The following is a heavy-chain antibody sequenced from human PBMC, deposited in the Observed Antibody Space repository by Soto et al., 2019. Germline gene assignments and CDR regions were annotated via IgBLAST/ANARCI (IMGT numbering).Heavy chain of an antibody. CDR2: IYPGDSDI. Sequence: GESLKISCKGSGFSFTNYWIGWVRQIPWKGLEWMGDIYPGDSDIRYSPSFRGQVTISADKSITTAYLQWSSLKASDTAMYYCARSRRGAYSSGWYSPSGYYNYGIDVWGQGTKVTVSS. V-gene: IGHV5-51*01. CDR3: ARSRRGAYSSGWYSPSGYYNYGIDV. J-gene: IGHJ6*02. CDR1: GFSFTNYW. D-gene: IGHD6-19*01.